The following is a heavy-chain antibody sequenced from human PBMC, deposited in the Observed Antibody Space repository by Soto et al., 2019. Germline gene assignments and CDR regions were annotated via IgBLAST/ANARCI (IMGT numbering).Heavy chain of an antibody. V-gene: IGHV3-30*18. CDR2: ISYDGSNK. Sequence: AGGSLRLSCAASGFTFSSYGMHWVRQAPGKGLEWVAVISYDGSNKYYADSVKGRFTISRDNSKNTLYLQMNSLRAEDTAVYYCAKDWDVWGQGTTVTVSS. J-gene: IGHJ6*02. CDR3: AKDWDV. CDR1: GFTFSSYG.